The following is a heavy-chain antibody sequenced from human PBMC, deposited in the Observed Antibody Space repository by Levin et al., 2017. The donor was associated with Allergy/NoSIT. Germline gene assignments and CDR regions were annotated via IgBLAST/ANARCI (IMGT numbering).Heavy chain of an antibody. CDR1: GYTFTSYA. J-gene: IGHJ4*02. D-gene: IGHD2-15*01. V-gene: IGHV1-3*01. Sequence: ASVKVSCKASGYTFTSYAMHWVRQAPGQRLEWMGWINAGNGNTKYSQKFQGRVTITRDTSASTAYMELSSLRSEDTAVYYCARILLGYCSGGSCDSGLGYWGQGTLVTVSS. CDR2: INAGNGNT. CDR3: ARILLGYCSGGSCDSGLGY.